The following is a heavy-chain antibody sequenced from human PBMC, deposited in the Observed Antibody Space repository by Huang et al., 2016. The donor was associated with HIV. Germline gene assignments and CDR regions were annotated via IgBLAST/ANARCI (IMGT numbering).Heavy chain of an antibody. J-gene: IGHJ4*02. CDR3: ARDHHDFWRGYRRMYFFDH. V-gene: IGHV4-59*11. Sequence: QVQLQESGPGLVKPSETLSLTCTVSGGSISTHYWSWIRQPPGQGLEWIGRIDYSGSTNASPSRKRRVTILLDTSKNQFSLRVNSVTAADTAMYYCARDHHDFWRGYRRMYFFDHWGQGTLVTVSS. CDR1: GGSISTHY. CDR2: IDYSGST. D-gene: IGHD3-3*01.